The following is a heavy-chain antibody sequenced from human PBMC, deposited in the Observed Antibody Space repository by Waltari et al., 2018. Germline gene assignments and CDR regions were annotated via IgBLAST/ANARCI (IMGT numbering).Heavy chain of an antibody. CDR3: AALNNFWRDVT. V-gene: IGHV3-30*01. CDR1: GFTFSHYA. CDR2: ISLDDNNK. Sequence: QVQLVESGGGVVQPERSLRLSCLVSGFTFSHYAMHWVRQAPGKGLEWVAVISLDDNNKYYADSVKGRFTISRDNSRSTLYLQMNSLRIDDTAVYYCAALNNFWRDVTWGQGTLVTVSS. J-gene: IGHJ4*02. D-gene: IGHD3-3*01.